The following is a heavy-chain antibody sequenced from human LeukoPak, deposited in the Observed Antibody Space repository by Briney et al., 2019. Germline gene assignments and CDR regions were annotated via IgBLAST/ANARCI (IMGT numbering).Heavy chain of an antibody. J-gene: IGHJ4*02. Sequence: ASGKASCKASGGTFSSYAISWVRQAPGQGLEWMGWISAYNGNTNYAQKRQGRVTMTTDTSTSTAYMELRSLRSDDTAVYYCARVDYGDYEMIDYWGQGTRVSVST. CDR1: GGTFSSYA. D-gene: IGHD4-17*01. V-gene: IGHV1-18*01. CDR2: ISAYNGNT. CDR3: ARVDYGDYEMIDY.